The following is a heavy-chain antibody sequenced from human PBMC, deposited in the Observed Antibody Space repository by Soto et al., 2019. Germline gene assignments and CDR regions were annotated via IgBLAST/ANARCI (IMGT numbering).Heavy chain of an antibody. J-gene: IGHJ6*02. CDR2: ISGSGDNA. CDR1: GFTCSTYA. CDR3: ATRRDASYSYYGMDV. Sequence: GGSVRLSCAASGFTCSTYAMTWVRQAPGKGLEWVSGISGSGDNAYYADSLKGRFTISRDNSKNTLFLQMNSLRAEDTAVYYCATRRDASYSYYGMDVWGQGTTVTVSS. V-gene: IGHV3-23*01. D-gene: IGHD2-2*01.